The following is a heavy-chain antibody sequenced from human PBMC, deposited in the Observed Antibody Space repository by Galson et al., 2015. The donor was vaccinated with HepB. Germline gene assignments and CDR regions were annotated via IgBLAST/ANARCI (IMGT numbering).Heavy chain of an antibody. CDR1: GYSFGSYG. V-gene: IGHV1-18*04. Sequence: SCKASGYSFGSYGITWVRQAPGQRLEWLGWISANNGRTTYAQMFQGRITMTADTSTSTVYMELRSLRSDDTAVYYCARAHCSSSSCYQVRHLDPWGQGTLVTASS. CDR2: ISANNGRT. J-gene: IGHJ5*02. D-gene: IGHD2-15*01. CDR3: ARAHCSSSSCYQVRHLDP.